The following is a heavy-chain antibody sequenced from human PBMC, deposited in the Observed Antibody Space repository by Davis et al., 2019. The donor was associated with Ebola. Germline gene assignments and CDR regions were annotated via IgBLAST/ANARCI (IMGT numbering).Heavy chain of an antibody. Sequence: GESLKISCAASGFTFSSYAMSWVRQAPGKGLEWVSAISGSGGSTYYADSVKGRFTISRDNSKNTLYLQMHSLRAEDTAVYYCAKQRGVGAIDYDYWGRGTVVTVSS. CDR3: AKQRGVGAIDYDY. V-gene: IGHV3-23*01. CDR1: GFTFSSYA. CDR2: ISGSGGST. J-gene: IGHJ4*02. D-gene: IGHD1-26*01.